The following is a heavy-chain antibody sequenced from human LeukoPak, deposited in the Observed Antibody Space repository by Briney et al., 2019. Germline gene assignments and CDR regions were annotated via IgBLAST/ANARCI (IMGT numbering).Heavy chain of an antibody. J-gene: IGHJ4*02. CDR2: IGIDETIK. Sequence: GGSLRLSCAASGFTFSSYGMHWVRQAPGKGLEWVTFIGIDETIKYYRDSVKGRFTISRDTSKNTLSLQLNSLRADDTAVYYCARGDSSSWGFDYWGQGTLVTVSS. CDR1: GFTFSSYG. D-gene: IGHD6-13*01. CDR3: ARGDSSSWGFDY. V-gene: IGHV3-30*02.